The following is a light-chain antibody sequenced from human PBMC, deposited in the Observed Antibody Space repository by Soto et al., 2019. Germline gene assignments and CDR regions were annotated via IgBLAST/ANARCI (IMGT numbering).Light chain of an antibody. CDR2: DAS. Sequence: EIVLTQSPATLSLSPGERATLSCRASQSVSSYLAWYQQKPGQAPRLLIYDASNRATAIPARFSGSGSGTDFTLTISSLEPEDFAVYYCQQRSTWPRTFGQGTKVEIK. J-gene: IGKJ1*01. CDR1: QSVSSY. CDR3: QQRSTWPRT. V-gene: IGKV3-11*01.